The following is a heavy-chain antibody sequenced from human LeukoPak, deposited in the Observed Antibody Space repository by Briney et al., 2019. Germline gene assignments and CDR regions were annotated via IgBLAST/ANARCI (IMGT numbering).Heavy chain of an antibody. CDR1: GGSFSGYY. D-gene: IGHD6-13*01. Sequence: SETLSLTCAVYGGSFSGYYWSWIRQPPGKGLEWIGEINHSGSTNYNPSLKSPVTISIDTSKNQFSLKLSSVTAADTALYYCARGPGTWYYYWGQGTLVTISS. CDR3: ARGPGTWYYY. CDR2: INHSGST. V-gene: IGHV4-34*01. J-gene: IGHJ4*02.